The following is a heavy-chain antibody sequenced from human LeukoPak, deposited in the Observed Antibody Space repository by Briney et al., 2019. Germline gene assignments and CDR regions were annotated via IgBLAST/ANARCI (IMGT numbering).Heavy chain of an antibody. J-gene: IGHJ5*02. CDR2: IYTSGST. D-gene: IGHD4-17*01. V-gene: IGHV4-4*07. CDR3: ARDDYADYGSRGNWFAP. CDR1: GRSISSYY. Sequence: SETLSLTCTVSGRSISSYYGSWIRQPAGKGLEWIGRIYTSGSTNYNPSLKTRFTMPVDTSKNQFSLKLSSVTAADTAVYYCARDDYADYGSRGNWFAPWGQGTLVTVSS.